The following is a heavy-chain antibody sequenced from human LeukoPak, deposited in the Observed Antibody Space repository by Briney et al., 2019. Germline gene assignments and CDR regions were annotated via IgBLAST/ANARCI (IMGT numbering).Heavy chain of an antibody. CDR1: GFTFSSYG. Sequence: PGGSLRLSCAASGFTFSSYGMHWVRQAPGKGLEWVAVIWYDGSNKYYADSVKGRFTISRDNSKNTLYLKMNSLRAEDTAVYYCARDGEPGQDYYGSGSYWLDYWGQGTLVTVSS. CDR2: IWYDGSNK. CDR3: ARDGEPGQDYYGSGSYWLDY. V-gene: IGHV3-33*01. D-gene: IGHD3-10*01. J-gene: IGHJ4*02.